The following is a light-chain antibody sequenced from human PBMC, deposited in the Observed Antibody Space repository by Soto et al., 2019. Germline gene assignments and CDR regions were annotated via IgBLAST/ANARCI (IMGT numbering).Light chain of an antibody. Sequence: QSVLTHPASVSGSPGQSITIFCSGTSSDVGAYKFVSWYRHHPGKAPQVMIYEVSNRPSGVSNRFSGSKSGNTASLTISGLQPEDEGDYYCSSYTSTSTPWVFGGGTKVTVL. J-gene: IGLJ3*02. CDR2: EVS. V-gene: IGLV2-14*01. CDR3: SSYTSTSTPWV. CDR1: SSDVGAYKF.